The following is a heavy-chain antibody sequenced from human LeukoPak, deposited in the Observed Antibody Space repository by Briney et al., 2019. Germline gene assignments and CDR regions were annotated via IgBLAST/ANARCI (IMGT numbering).Heavy chain of an antibody. CDR2: IYYSGST. J-gene: IGHJ5*02. V-gene: IGHV4-31*03. Sequence: PSETLSLTCTVSGGSISSGGYYWSWIRQHPGKGLEWIGYIYYSGSTYYNPSLKSRVTISVDTSKNQFSLKLSSVTAADTAVYYCARHELNLNWFDPWGQGTLVTVSS. D-gene: IGHD1-7*01. CDR1: GGSISSGGYY. CDR3: ARHELNLNWFDP.